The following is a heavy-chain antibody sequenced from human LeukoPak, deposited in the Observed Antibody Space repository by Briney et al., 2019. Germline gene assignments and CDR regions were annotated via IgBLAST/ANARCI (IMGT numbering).Heavy chain of an antibody. V-gene: IGHV1-69*13. CDR3: ASGPNYYDSSGYPVLYLDY. CDR1: GGTFSTYA. Sequence: GASVKVSCKASGGTFSTYAITWVRQAPGQGLEWMGGIIPIFATANYAQKFQGRVTITADESTSTAYMELSSLRSEDTAVYYCASGPNYYDSSGYPVLYLDYWGQGTPVTVSS. D-gene: IGHD3-22*01. J-gene: IGHJ4*02. CDR2: IIPIFATA.